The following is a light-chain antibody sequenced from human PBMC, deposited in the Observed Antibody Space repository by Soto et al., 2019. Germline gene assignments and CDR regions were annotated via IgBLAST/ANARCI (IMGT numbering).Light chain of an antibody. Sequence: QSVLTQPPSVSAASGQKVTISCSGSSSNIGNNYVSWYQQLPATAPKLLIYDNNKRPSGIPDRFSGSKSGTSATLGITGLQAGDEADYYCGTWDSSLSAVVFGGGTKLTVL. J-gene: IGLJ2*01. CDR3: GTWDSSLSAVV. CDR2: DNN. CDR1: SSNIGNNY. V-gene: IGLV1-51*01.